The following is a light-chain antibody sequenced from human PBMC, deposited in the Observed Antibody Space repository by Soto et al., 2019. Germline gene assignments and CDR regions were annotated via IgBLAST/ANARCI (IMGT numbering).Light chain of an antibody. CDR2: GAS. J-gene: IGKJ1*01. CDR3: QQYNNWHPVT. Sequence: EILITQSPATLSVSPGERATLSCRASKSVSSNLAWYQQKPGQAPRLLIYGASTRATGIPARFSGSGSGTEFTLTFSSLQSEDFAVYYCQQYNNWHPVTFGQGTKVDI. V-gene: IGKV3-15*01. CDR1: KSVSSN.